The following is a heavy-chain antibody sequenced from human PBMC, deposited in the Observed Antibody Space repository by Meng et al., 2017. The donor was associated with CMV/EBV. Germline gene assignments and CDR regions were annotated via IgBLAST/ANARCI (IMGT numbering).Heavy chain of an antibody. V-gene: IGHV4-34*01. CDR1: GGSFSGYY. CDR2: INHSGST. CDR3: ASSLTYPDY. J-gene: IGHJ4*02. D-gene: IGHD2-15*01. Sequence: QVQLTQWGAGLLKPSATLSPPCAVYGGSFSGYYWSWIRQPPGKGLEWIGEINHSGSTNYNPSLKSRVTISVGTSKNQFSLKLSSVTAADTAVYYCASSLTYPDYWGQGTLVTVSS.